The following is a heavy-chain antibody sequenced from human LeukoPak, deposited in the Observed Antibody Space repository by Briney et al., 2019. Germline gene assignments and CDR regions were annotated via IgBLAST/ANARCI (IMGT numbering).Heavy chain of an antibody. D-gene: IGHD3-16*01. CDR2: IIPTFGTA. CDR1: GGTFSSYA. V-gene: IGHV1-69*06. J-gene: IGHJ4*02. CDR3: AIRKGEYYFDY. Sequence: SVKVSCKASGGTFSSYAISWVRQAPGQGLEWMGGIIPTFGTANYAQKFQGRVTITADRSTSTAYMELSSLRSEDTAVYYCAIRKGEYYFDYWGQGTLVTVSS.